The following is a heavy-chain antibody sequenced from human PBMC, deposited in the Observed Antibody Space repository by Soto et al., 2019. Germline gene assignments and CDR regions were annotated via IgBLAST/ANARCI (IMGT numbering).Heavy chain of an antibody. J-gene: IGHJ6*04. Sequence: PSETLSLTSAVSGGSISSGGSYWSWIRQPPGKGLEWIGEINHRGSTNYNPSLKSRVTITVDTSKNQFSLKLSSVTAADMAVYDCARGGGLDYYYFGMDVWGEGTTVTVAS. CDR2: INHRGST. D-gene: IGHD3-16*01. CDR1: GGSISSGGSY. V-gene: IGHV4-39*07. CDR3: ARGGGLDYYYFGMDV.